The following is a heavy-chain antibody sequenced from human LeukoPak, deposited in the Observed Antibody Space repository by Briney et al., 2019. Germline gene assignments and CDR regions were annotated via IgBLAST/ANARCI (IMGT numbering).Heavy chain of an antibody. CDR2: IYYSGST. J-gene: IGHJ4*02. D-gene: IGHD6-13*01. Sequence: SETLSLTCAVYGGSFSGYYWSWIRQPPGKGLEWIGYIYYSGSTNYNPSLKSRVTISVDTSKNQFSLKLSSVTAADTAVYYCARAQQLAVDYWGQGTLVTVSS. CDR3: ARAQQLAVDY. V-gene: IGHV4-59*12. CDR1: GGSFSGYY.